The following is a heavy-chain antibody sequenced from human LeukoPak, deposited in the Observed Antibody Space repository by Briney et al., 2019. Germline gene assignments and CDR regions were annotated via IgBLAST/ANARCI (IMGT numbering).Heavy chain of an antibody. CDR1: GFTFNTYT. CDR3: ARSFWSDYTPFDY. Sequence: GGSLRLSCAASGFTFNTYTMHWVRQAPGKGLEWVALISYDGTNKYYADSVKGRFTISRDNSKNTLYLQMNSLRAEDTAVYYCARSFWSDYTPFDYWGQGTLVTVSS. J-gene: IGHJ4*02. V-gene: IGHV3-30-3*01. D-gene: IGHD3-3*01. CDR2: ISYDGTNK.